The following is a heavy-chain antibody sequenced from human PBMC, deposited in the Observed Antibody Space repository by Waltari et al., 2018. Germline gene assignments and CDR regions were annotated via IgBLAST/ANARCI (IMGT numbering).Heavy chain of an antibody. Sequence: QVQLVQSGAEVKKPGAPVKVPCKASGYTLPDYHLNGGVQAPGQGLEWSGWINPKNGGTNYTQKFQGRVTMTRDTSIITAYMELSRLRSDDTAVYSCAKGGYGSDWYFDLWGRGTLVTVSS. V-gene: IGHV1-2*02. CDR3: AKGGYGSDWYFDL. J-gene: IGHJ2*01. CDR1: GYTLPDYH. D-gene: IGHD3-10*01. CDR2: INPKNGGT.